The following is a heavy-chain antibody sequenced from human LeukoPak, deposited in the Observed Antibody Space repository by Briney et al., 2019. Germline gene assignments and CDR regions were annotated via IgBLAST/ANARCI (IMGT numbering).Heavy chain of an antibody. CDR2: IRYDGSNK. CDR1: GFTFSSYG. CDR3: AKSNMYYDSSGLIDY. D-gene: IGHD3-22*01. Sequence: GGSLRLSCAASGFTFSSYGMHWVRQAPGKGLEWVAFIRYDGSNKYYADSVKGRFTISRDNSKNTLYLQMNSLRAEDTAVYYCAKSNMYYDSSGLIDYWGQGTLVTVSS. J-gene: IGHJ4*02. V-gene: IGHV3-30*02.